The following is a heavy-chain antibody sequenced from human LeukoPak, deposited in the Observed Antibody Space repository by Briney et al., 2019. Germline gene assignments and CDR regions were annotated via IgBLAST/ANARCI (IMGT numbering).Heavy chain of an antibody. Sequence: SETLSLTCTVSGGSIGSGSYYWGWIRQPPGKGLEWIGNIYYSGSTYYNPSLKSRVTIFVDTSKNQFSLNLSSVTAADTAVYFCARLDFPHYFDYWDQGTLVTVSS. V-gene: IGHV4-39*01. CDR3: ARLDFPHYFDY. CDR1: GGSIGSGSYY. J-gene: IGHJ4*02. CDR2: IYYSGST. D-gene: IGHD2/OR15-2a*01.